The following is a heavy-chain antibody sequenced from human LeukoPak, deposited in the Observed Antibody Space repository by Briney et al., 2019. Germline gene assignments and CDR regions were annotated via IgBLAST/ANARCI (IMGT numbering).Heavy chain of an antibody. V-gene: IGHV3-23*01. CDR1: GFTFSSYT. J-gene: IGHJ4*02. CDR2: ISGSGGST. Sequence: GGSLRLSCAASGFTFSSYTMSWVRQAPGKGLEWVSAISGSGGSTYYADSVKGRFTISRDNSKNTLYLQMNSLRAEDTAVYYCARDAQDLIAAPLGYWGQGTLVTVSS. D-gene: IGHD6-13*01. CDR3: ARDAQDLIAAPLGY.